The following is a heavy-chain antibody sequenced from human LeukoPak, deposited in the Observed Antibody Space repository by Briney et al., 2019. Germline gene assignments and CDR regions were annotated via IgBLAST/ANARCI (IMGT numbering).Heavy chain of an antibody. CDR3: ASRQMDYFDY. CDR1: GFTVSSNY. Sequence: GGSLRLSCVASGFTVSSNYMSWVRQAPGKGLERVSVIYSGGSTYYADSVKGRFTISRDNSKNTLYLQMNSLRAEDTAVYYCASRQMDYFDYWGQGTLVTVSS. J-gene: IGHJ4*02. D-gene: IGHD5-24*01. V-gene: IGHV3-66*01. CDR2: IYSGGST.